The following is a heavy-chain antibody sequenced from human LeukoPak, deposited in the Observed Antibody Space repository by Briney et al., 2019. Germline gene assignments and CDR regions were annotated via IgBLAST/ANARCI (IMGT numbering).Heavy chain of an antibody. CDR2: IKQDGSEK. V-gene: IGHV3-7*01. CDR3: ARERPLGSGSCDY. D-gene: IGHD3-10*01. CDR1: GFTYSSYW. Sequence: QPGGSLRLSCAASGFTYSSYWMSWVRQAPGKGLEWVANIKQDGSEKYYVDSVKGRFTISRDSAKNSLYLQMNSLSAEDTAVYYCARERPLGSGSCDYWGQGTLVTVSS. J-gene: IGHJ4*02.